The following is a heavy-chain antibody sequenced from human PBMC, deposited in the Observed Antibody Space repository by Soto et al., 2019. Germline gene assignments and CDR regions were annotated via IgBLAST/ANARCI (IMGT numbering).Heavy chain of an antibody. CDR3: ARVRAPVYFDS. D-gene: IGHD4-17*01. CDR1: GGSISSGDYY. Sequence: SETLSLTCTVSGGSISSGDYYWSWIRQPPGKGLEWIGYIYYSGSTYYNPSLKSRVTISVDTSKNQFSLKLSSVTAADTAVYYCARVRAPVYFDSWGQGTLVTVSS. V-gene: IGHV4-30-4*01. J-gene: IGHJ4*02. CDR2: IYYSGST.